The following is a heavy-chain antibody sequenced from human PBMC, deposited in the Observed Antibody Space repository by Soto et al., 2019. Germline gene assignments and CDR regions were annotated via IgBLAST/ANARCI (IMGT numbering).Heavy chain of an antibody. Sequence: EVQLVESGGGLVQPGRSLRLSCAASGFTFDDYAMHWVRHAPGKGLEWVSGISWNSGSIGYADSVKGRFTISRDNDKTSLYLQMNSLRDEDTALYYCAKDWFGELLFACYFDYWGQGTLVTVSS. CDR1: GFTFDDYA. J-gene: IGHJ4*02. CDR2: ISWNSGSI. D-gene: IGHD3-10*01. V-gene: IGHV3-9*01. CDR3: AKDWFGELLFACYFDY.